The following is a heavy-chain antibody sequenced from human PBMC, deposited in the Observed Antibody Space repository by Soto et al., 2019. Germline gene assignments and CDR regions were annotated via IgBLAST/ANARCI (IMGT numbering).Heavy chain of an antibody. J-gene: IGHJ4*02. V-gene: IGHV4-30-4*01. CDR3: ARSDNYVPFDH. Sequence: QVQLQESGPGLVKPSQTLSLTCTVSGGSISSGDYYWSWIRQPPGKGLEWIGYIYYSGFTYYNPSPTSRLTMSVDTSKNQFSLKLSSVIAADTAGYYCARSDNYVPFDHWGQGTLVTVSS. CDR2: IYYSGFT. CDR1: GGSISSGDYY. D-gene: IGHD4-4*01.